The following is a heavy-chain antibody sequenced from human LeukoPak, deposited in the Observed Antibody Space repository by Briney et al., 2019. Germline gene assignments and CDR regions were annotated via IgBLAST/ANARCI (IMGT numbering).Heavy chain of an antibody. Sequence: ASVKVSCKASGYTFSNYVLTWVRQAPGQGFEWMGRISIYTGNSIYAQKFQDRVTMTTDTSTSTAYMELRNLSSDDTAAYYCARTMTTMTTHGELDFWGQGTLVTVSS. J-gene: IGHJ4*02. CDR1: GYTFSNYV. CDR3: ARTMTTMTTHGELDF. CDR2: ISIYTGNS. D-gene: IGHD4-17*01. V-gene: IGHV1-18*01.